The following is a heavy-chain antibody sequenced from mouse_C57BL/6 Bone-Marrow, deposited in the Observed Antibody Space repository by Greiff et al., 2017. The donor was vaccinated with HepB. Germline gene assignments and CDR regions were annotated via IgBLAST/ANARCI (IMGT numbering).Heavy chain of an antibody. D-gene: IGHD1-1*01. CDR3: ARSSAYYYGSSYLY. CDR2: IHPNSGST. V-gene: IGHV1-64*01. CDR1: GYTFTSYW. Sequence: QVQLQQSGAELVKPGASVKLSCKASGYTFTSYWMHWVKQRPGQGLEWIGMIHPNSGSTNYNEKFKSKATLTVDKSSSTAYMQLSSLTSEDSAVYYCARSSAYYYGSSYLYWGQGTTLTVSS. J-gene: IGHJ2*01.